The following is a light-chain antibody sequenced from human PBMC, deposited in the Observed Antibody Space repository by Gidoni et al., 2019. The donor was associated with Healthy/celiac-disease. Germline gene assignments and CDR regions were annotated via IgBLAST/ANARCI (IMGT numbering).Light chain of an antibody. CDR3: QQRSNWPYT. CDR1: QSVSGY. V-gene: IGKV3-11*01. Sequence: EIVLTQSPATLSLSPGERATLPCRTSQSVSGYLVWYQQKPGQAPRLLLFDASNRATGIPARFSGSGSGTDFTLPISSLEPEDFAVYYCQQRSNWPYTFGQGTKLEIK. J-gene: IGKJ2*01. CDR2: DAS.